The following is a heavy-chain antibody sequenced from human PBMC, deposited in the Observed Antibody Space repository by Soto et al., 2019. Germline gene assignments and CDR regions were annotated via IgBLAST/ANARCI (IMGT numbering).Heavy chain of an antibody. Sequence: ASVKVACKASGYTFTSFGITWVRQANRQGLEWMGWINTYNGNTNYAQKFQERVTITRDMSTSTAYMELSSLRSEDTAVYYCAASRRDGYNHGRAFDIWGQGTVVTVSS. CDR3: AASRRDGYNHGRAFDI. CDR1: GYTFTSFG. D-gene: IGHD5-12*01. J-gene: IGHJ3*02. V-gene: IGHV1-18*01. CDR2: INTYNGNT.